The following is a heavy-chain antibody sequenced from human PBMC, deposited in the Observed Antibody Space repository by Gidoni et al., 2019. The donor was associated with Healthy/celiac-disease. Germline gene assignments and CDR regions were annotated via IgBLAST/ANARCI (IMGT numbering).Heavy chain of an antibody. D-gene: IGHD2-15*01. J-gene: IGHJ5*02. Sequence: QLQLQESGSGLVKPSQTLSLTCAVSGGSISSGGYSWSWIRHPPGKGLEWIGYIYHSGSTYYNPSLKSRVTISVDRSKNQFSLKLSSVTAADTAVYYCARTYCSGGSCPNWFDPWGQGTLVTVSS. CDR1: GGSISSGGYS. V-gene: IGHV4-30-2*01. CDR3: ARTYCSGGSCPNWFDP. CDR2: IYHSGST.